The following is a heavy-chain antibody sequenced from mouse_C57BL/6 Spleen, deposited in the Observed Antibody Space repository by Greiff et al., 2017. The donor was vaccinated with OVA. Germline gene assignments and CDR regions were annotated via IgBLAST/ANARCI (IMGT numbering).Heavy chain of an antibody. CDR3: ARKEELGHFDY. D-gene: IGHD4-1*01. CDR1: GYTFTDYY. CDR2: INPNNGGT. J-gene: IGHJ2*01. Sequence: VQLQQSGPELVKPGASVKISCKASGYTFTDYYMNWVKQSHGKSLEWIGDINPNNGGTSYNQKFKGKATLTVDKSSSTAYMELRSLTSEDSAVYYCARKEELGHFDYWGQGTTLTVSS. V-gene: IGHV1-26*01.